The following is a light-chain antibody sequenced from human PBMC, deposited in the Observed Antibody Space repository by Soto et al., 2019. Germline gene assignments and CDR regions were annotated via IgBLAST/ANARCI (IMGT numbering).Light chain of an antibody. CDR3: QQYHNWPPIT. CDR2: GAS. CDR1: QGISSN. Sequence: EIVLTQSPGTLSLSPGEGATLSCRASQGISSNLAWYQQKPGQAPRLLIYGASTRATGIPARFSGSGSGTEFTLTISNLQSEDFAVYFCQQYHNWPPITFGQGTRLEIK. V-gene: IGKV3D-15*01. J-gene: IGKJ5*01.